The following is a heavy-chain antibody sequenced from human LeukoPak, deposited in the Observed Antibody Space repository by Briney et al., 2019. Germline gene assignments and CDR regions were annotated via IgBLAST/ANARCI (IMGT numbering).Heavy chain of an antibody. CDR2: ISGSGVST. CDR3: ARLTRRSGNYFEN. CDR1: GFTFSSYA. J-gene: IGHJ4*02. V-gene: IGHV3-23*01. D-gene: IGHD1-1*01. Sequence: GGSLRLSCAASGFTFSSYAMSWVRQAPGKGLEWVSAISGSGVSTYYADSVKGRFTISRDNSKNTLCLQMNSLRAEDTAVYYCARLTRRSGNYFENWGQGTLVTVSS.